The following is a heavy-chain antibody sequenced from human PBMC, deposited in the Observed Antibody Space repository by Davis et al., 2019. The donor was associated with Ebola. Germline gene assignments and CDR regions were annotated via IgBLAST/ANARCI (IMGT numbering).Heavy chain of an antibody. J-gene: IGHJ6*02. CDR2: ISGSGGST. Sequence: GESLKISCAASGFTFSSYAMSWVRQAPGKGLEWVSAISGSGGSTYYADSVKGRFTISRDNSKNTLYLQMNSLRAEDTAVYYCAKNDSSSWYYYYYGMDVWGQGTTVTVSS. CDR1: GFTFSSYA. CDR3: AKNDSSSWYYYYYGMDV. V-gene: IGHV3-23*01. D-gene: IGHD6-13*01.